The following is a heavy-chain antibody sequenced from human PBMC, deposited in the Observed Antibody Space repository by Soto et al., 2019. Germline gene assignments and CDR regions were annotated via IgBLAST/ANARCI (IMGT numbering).Heavy chain of an antibody. D-gene: IGHD5-12*01. J-gene: IGHJ4*02. Sequence: GPEVQKPGASVNVSCKASGYTFTSDGISWVRQAPGQGLEWMGWISGYTGNTNYAQKFEGRVTMTRDTYKRTAYMELRSLRSDDTAVYYCAMCERGQWRRPGDYWGQGTLVTVSS. CDR1: GYTFTSDG. V-gene: IGHV1-18*01. CDR2: ISGYTGNT. CDR3: AMCERGQWRRPGDY.